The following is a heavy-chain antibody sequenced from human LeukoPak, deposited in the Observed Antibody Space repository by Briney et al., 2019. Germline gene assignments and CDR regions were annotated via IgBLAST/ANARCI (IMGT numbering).Heavy chain of an antibody. CDR1: GYSFTRYG. CDR3: ARDPTIGFDY. CDR2: ISAYNGHT. V-gene: IGHV1-18*01. J-gene: IGHJ4*02. D-gene: IGHD3-10*01. Sequence: ASVKVSCKASGYSFTRYGFIWVRLAPAQGLEWMGLISAYNGHTNYAQKLQGRVTMTTDTSTSTAYMELRSLRSDDTAVYYCARDPTIGFDYWGQGTLVTVSS.